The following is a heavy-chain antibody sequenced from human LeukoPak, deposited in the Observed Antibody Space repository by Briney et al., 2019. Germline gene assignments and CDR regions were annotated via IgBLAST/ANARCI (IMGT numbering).Heavy chain of an antibody. V-gene: IGHV3-21*01. CDR3: AKDIRGDGYNSRFDY. CDR1: GFTFSSYS. Sequence: PGGSLRLSCAASGFTFSSYSMNWVRQAPGKGLECVSSISSSSSYIYYADSVKGRFTISRDNAKNSLYLQMNSLRTEDTALYYCAKDIRGDGYNSRFDYWGQGTLVTVSP. CDR2: ISSSSSYI. D-gene: IGHD5-24*01. J-gene: IGHJ4*02.